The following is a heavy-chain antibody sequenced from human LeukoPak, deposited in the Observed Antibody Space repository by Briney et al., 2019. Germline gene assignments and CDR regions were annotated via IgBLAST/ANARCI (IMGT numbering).Heavy chain of an antibody. CDR2: IYYSGST. CDR1: GGSISSYY. CDR3: ARSRYIYGAASNWFDP. Sequence: PSETLSLTCTVSGGSISSYYWSWIRQLPGKGLEWIGYIYYSGSTNYNPSLKSRVTISVDTSKNQFSLKLSSVTAADTAVYYCARSRYIYGAASNWFDPWGQGTLVTVSS. J-gene: IGHJ5*02. V-gene: IGHV4-59*01. D-gene: IGHD1-1*01.